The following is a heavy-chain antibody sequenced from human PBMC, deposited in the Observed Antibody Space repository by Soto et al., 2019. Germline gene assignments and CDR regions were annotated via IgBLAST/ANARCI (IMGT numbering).Heavy chain of an antibody. J-gene: IGHJ4*02. CDR2: IYSGGDT. Sequence: EVHLVETGGGLIQPGGSLRLSCAASGFLVSTNYMTWVRQAPGKGLEWVSVIYSGGDTHYADSVKGRFTISRDNSKNTLYLQMNELRADDTAVYYCARDRPGSSSSFDYWGRGALVTVSS. D-gene: IGHD6-6*01. V-gene: IGHV3-53*02. CDR1: GFLVSTNY. CDR3: ARDRPGSSSSFDY.